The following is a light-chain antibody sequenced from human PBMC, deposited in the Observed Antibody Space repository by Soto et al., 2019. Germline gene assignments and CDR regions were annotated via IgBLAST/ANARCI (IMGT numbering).Light chain of an antibody. Sequence: IVMTQSPATLSVSPGERATLSCRASQSVTSNLAWYQQRPGQAPRLLIYGASTRATGITAKFSGSASGTAFTLTISSLQSEDFAVYYCEQYHNWPRPFRQGTKVEIK. CDR3: EQYHNWPRP. CDR1: QSVTSN. J-gene: IGKJ1*01. V-gene: IGKV3-15*01. CDR2: GAS.